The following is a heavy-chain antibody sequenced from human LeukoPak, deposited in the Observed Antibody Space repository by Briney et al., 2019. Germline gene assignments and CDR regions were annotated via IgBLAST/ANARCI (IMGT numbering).Heavy chain of an antibody. V-gene: IGHV3-7*01. J-gene: IGHJ4*02. CDR1: GLTFSGQW. D-gene: IGHD3-16*01. Sequence: PGRSLRLSCAASGLTFSGQWMNWVRQAPGQGLEWVANIKYDGSEEYYADSVKGRFTISRVNAKNSLSLQMNYVRAGDTAIYYCAYTNHLTYWGQGTLVTVSS. CDR3: AYTNHLTY. CDR2: IKYDGSEE.